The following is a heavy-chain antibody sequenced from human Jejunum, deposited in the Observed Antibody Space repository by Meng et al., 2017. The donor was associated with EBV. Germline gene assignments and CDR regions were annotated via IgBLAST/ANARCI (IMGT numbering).Heavy chain of an antibody. Sequence: EVQLVESXGALVQPGXSLRLSCAASGFTFSTYWMHWVRQAPGKGLVWISRINENGRTTTYADSVRGQFTISRDNTKNTLYLQMNSLRAEDTAVYFCSRDLAGSYDGWGQGTLVTVSS. CDR1: GFTFSTYW. CDR3: SRDLAGSYDG. J-gene: IGHJ4*02. V-gene: IGHV3-74*01. CDR2: INENGRTT. D-gene: IGHD2-21*01.